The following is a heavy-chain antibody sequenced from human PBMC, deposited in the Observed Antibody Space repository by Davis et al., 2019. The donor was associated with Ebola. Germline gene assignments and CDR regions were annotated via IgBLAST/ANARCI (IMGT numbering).Heavy chain of an antibody. CDR1: GGSVSSGSYY. J-gene: IGHJ6*02. V-gene: IGHV4-61*01. CDR3: ARAYPYYGSGSLYYYYGMDV. D-gene: IGHD3-10*01. CDR2: IYYSGST. Sequence: SETLSLTCTVSGGSVSSGSYYWSWIRQPPGKGLEWIGYIYYSGSTNYNPSLKSRVTISVDTSKNQFSLKLSSVTAADTAGYYCARAYPYYGSGSLYYYYGMDVWGQGTTVTVSS.